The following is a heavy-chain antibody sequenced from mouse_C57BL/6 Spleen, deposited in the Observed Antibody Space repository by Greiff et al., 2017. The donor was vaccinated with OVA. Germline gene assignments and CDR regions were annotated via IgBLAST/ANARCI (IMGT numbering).Heavy chain of an antibody. J-gene: IGHJ4*01. Sequence: VQLKESGPGLVAPSQSLSITCTVSGFSLTSYGVDWVRQSPGKGLEWLGVIWGVGSTNYNSALKSRLSISKDNSKSQVFLKKNSLQTDDTAMCYCASRIYYGDMDYWGQGNSVTVSS. V-gene: IGHV2-6*01. CDR3: ASRIYYGDMDY. CDR2: IWGVGST. D-gene: IGHD2-13*01. CDR1: GFSLTSYG.